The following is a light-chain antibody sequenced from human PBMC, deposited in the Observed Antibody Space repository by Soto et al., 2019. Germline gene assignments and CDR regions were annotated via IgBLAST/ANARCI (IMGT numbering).Light chain of an antibody. V-gene: IGLV2-14*01. Sequence: QSALTQPASVSGSPGQSITISCTGTSSDVAGYNYVSWYQQHPGKAPKLMIYDVSNRPSGVSNRFSGSKSGNTASLTISGLQAEDEADYYCSSNTSSSTLVSGGGTKVTVL. J-gene: IGLJ2*01. CDR2: DVS. CDR3: SSNTSSSTLV. CDR1: SSDVAGYNY.